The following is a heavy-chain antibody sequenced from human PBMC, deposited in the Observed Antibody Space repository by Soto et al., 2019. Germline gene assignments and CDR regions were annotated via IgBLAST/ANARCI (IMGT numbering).Heavy chain of an antibody. CDR2: VSGSGSIT. Sequence: PGGSLRLSCAASGFSFFSYAMSWVRQAPGKGLEWVSVVSGSGSITHYGDSVKGRFTISRDKSKNMLFLQMNSLRAEDTAVYYCAEDASGYYGSGTYYTRFDRWGQGTLVTVSS. D-gene: IGHD3-10*01. V-gene: IGHV3-23*01. CDR1: GFSFFSYA. J-gene: IGHJ5*02. CDR3: AEDASGYYGSGTYYTRFDR.